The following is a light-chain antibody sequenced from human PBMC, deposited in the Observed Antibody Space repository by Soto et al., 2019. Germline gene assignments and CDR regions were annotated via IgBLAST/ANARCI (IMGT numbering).Light chain of an antibody. CDR1: SSDVGSYNR. Sequence: QSALTQPPSVSGSPGQSVTISCTGTSSDVGSYNRVSWYQQPPGTAPKLMIYEVSNRPSGVPDRFSGSKSGNTASLTISGLQAEDEADYYCSSYTSSSTLRGYVVFGGGTKLTVL. J-gene: IGLJ2*01. CDR3: SSYTSSSTLRGYVV. CDR2: EVS. V-gene: IGLV2-18*02.